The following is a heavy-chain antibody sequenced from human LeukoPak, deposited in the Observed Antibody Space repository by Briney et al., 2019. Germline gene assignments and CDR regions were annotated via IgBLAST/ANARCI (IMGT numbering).Heavy chain of an antibody. Sequence: GASVKVSCKVSGYTLTELSMHWVRQAPGKGLEWMGGFDPEDGETIYAQKFQGRVTMTEDTSTDTAYMELSSLRSEDTAVYYCATGGSGWSDAFDIWGQGTMDTVSS. D-gene: IGHD6-19*01. CDR3: ATGGSGWSDAFDI. J-gene: IGHJ3*02. CDR1: GYTLTELS. V-gene: IGHV1-24*01. CDR2: FDPEDGET.